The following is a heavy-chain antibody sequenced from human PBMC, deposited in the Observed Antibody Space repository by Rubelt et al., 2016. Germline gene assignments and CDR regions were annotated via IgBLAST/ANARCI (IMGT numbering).Heavy chain of an antibody. Sequence: VQLQESGPGLVKPSEPLSLTCTVSGGSISSYSWSWIRPPPGQGLEWIGSFYYSGSTYYNPSLKSRGTISVDTSKNQLSLKLSSVTAADTAGYYCARDALASLGMDVWGQGTTVTVSS. CDR2: FYYSGST. CDR1: GGSISSYS. V-gene: IGHV4-59*12. CDR3: ARDALASLGMDV. J-gene: IGHJ6*02.